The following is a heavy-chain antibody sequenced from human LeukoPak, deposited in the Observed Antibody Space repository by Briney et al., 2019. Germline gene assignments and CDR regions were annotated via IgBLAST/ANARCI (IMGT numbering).Heavy chain of an antibody. CDR2: IYYSGST. CDR1: GRSISSYY. Sequence: PSETLSLTCTVSGRSISSYYWSWIRQPPGKGLEWIGYIYYSGSTNYNPSLKSRVTISVDTSKNQFSLKLSSVTAADTAVYYCARDIGVTTGENYYYYYGMDVWGQGTTVTVSS. D-gene: IGHD4-17*01. J-gene: IGHJ6*02. V-gene: IGHV4-59*01. CDR3: ARDIGVTTGENYYYYYGMDV.